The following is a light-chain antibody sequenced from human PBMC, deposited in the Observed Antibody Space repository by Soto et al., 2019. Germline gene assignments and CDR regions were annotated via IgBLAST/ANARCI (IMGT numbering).Light chain of an antibody. CDR2: GAS. J-gene: IGKJ1*01. Sequence: PGAGATLSCRASQSVCSNCLAWYQQKPGQAPRLLIFGASGRATGIPDTFSGSGSGTDFTLTISRLEPEDFAVYYCQHYGTTPWTFGQGTKVEI. CDR1: QSVCSNC. CDR3: QHYGTTPWT. V-gene: IGKV3-20*01.